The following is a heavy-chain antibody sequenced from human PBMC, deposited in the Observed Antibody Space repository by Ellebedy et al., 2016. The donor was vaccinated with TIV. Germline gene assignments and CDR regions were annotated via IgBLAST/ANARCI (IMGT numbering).Heavy chain of an antibody. Sequence: GESLKISCAASGFTFRIFSMAWVRQTPGKGLECVSAIYGDGSGTFYADSVKGRFTTSRDNSKNTLSLKRNSLRVEDTAVYYCAKGRGGGSDSSAPRYYFDSWGLGTLVTVSS. D-gene: IGHD6-19*01. J-gene: IGHJ4*02. CDR2: IYGDGSGT. CDR3: AKGRGGGSDSSAPRYYFDS. V-gene: IGHV3-23*01. CDR1: GFTFRIFS.